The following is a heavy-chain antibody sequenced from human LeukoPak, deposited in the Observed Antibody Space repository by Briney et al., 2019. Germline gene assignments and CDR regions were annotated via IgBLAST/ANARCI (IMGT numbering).Heavy chain of an antibody. Sequence: PGGSLRLSCAASGFTVSSSYMNWVRQAPGKGLEWVSTISASGGNTYSADSLKGRFTISRDNSKNTLYLQMSSLRAEDTAVYYCAKRSNYFLLDYWGQGTLVTVSS. CDR3: AKRSNYFLLDY. J-gene: IGHJ4*02. CDR2: ISASGGNT. D-gene: IGHD2/OR15-2a*01. V-gene: IGHV3-23*01. CDR1: GFTVSSSY.